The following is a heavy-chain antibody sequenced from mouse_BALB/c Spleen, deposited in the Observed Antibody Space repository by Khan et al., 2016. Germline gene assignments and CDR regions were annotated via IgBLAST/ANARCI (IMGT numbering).Heavy chain of an antibody. V-gene: IGHV3-5*02. CDR1: GISITTGNYR. J-gene: IGHJ4*01. CDR3: ARDYGNFDETYAMDY. D-gene: IGHD2-1*01. CDR2: IYYSGTI. Sequence: EVQLQESGPGLVKPSQTVSLTCTVTGISITTGNYRWSWIRQFPGNKLEWIGYIYYSGTITYNPSLTSRTTITRDTSKNQFFLEMNSLTAEDTATYYCARDYGNFDETYAMDYWGQGTSVTVSS.